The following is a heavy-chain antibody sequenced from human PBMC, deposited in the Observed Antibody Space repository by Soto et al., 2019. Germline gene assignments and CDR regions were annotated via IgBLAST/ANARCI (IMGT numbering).Heavy chain of an antibody. V-gene: IGHV3-30-3*01. CDR3: ARGVNGPITMGPSFFDY. Sequence: GGSLRISCATSGFTFSSYAMHWVRQAPGKGLEWVAVISYDGSNKYYADSVKGRFTISRDNSKNTLYLQMNSLRAEDTAVYYCARGVNGPITMGPSFFDYWGQGTLVTVSS. CDR2: ISYDGSNK. CDR1: GFTFSSYA. D-gene: IGHD3-10*01. J-gene: IGHJ4*02.